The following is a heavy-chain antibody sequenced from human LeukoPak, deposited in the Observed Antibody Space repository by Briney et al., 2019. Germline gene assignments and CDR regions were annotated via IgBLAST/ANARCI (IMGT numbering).Heavy chain of an antibody. J-gene: IGHJ4*02. Sequence: GGSLRLSCVVSGISLSNYAMTWVRQAPGKGLEWVSYISERGGSTTYADSVKGRFAISRDTSLNTLYLQMNNLRAEDTAVYFCAKRGVVIRGILVIGYHQEAYHYDFWGQGVLVTVSS. CDR1: GISLSNYA. V-gene: IGHV3-23*01. CDR3: AKRGVVIRGILVIGYHQEAYHYDF. D-gene: IGHD3-10*01. CDR2: ISERGGST.